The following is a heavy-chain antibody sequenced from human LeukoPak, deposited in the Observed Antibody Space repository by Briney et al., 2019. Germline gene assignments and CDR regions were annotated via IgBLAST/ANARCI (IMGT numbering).Heavy chain of an antibody. V-gene: IGHV3-74*01. Sequence: GGSLRLSCAASGFTFSSYSMNWVRQAPGKGLVWVSRINSDGSSTSYADSVKGRFTISRDNAKNTLYLQMNSLRAEDTAVYYCARETGYYDSSGVNWFDPWGQGTLVTVSS. D-gene: IGHD3-22*01. CDR3: ARETGYYDSSGVNWFDP. CDR2: INSDGSST. J-gene: IGHJ5*02. CDR1: GFTFSSYS.